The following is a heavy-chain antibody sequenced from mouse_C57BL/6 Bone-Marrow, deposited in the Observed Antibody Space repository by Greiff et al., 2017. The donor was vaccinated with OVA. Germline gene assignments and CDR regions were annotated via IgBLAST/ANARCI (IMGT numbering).Heavy chain of an antibody. J-gene: IGHJ4*01. Sequence: QVQLQQSGAELVRPGTSVKVSCKASGYAFTNYLIEWVKQRPGQGLEWIGVINPGSGGTNYNEKFKGKATLTADKSSSTAYMQLSSLTSEDSAVYFCARGSKYEDYYAMDYWGQGTSVTVSS. V-gene: IGHV1-54*01. CDR3: ARGSKYEDYYAMDY. D-gene: IGHD2-5*01. CDR1: GYAFTNYL. CDR2: INPGSGGT.